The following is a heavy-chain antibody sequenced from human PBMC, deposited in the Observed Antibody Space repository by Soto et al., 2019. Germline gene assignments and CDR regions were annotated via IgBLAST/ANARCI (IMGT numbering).Heavy chain of an antibody. D-gene: IGHD3-10*01. Sequence: QVQLVQSGAEVKKPGSSVKVSCKASGGTFSSLAISWVRQAPGQGLEWMGGLVPVFGTANYAQKFQDRVTITADKPTSTSYMELRSLRSEDTSVYYCARSPGVFDYWGQGTRVTVTS. CDR2: LVPVFGTA. V-gene: IGHV1-69*06. J-gene: IGHJ4*02. CDR3: ARSPGVFDY. CDR1: GGTFSSLA.